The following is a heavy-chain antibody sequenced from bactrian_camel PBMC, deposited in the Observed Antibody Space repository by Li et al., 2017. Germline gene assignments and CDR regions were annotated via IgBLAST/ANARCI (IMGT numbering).Heavy chain of an antibody. CDR1: GYLSDSYC. V-gene: IGHV3S25*01. D-gene: IGHD6*01. Sequence: QLVESGGGSVQPGGSLKLSCVFSGYLSDSYCMAWFRQAPGKEREAVAQIHSSGDSPSYSDSAKGRFAISQDDAARTMYLEMNNLKPEDTAMYYCAARDRVYGGRCVASANFYKCDSWRQRGLDHWGQGTQVTVS. CDR3: AARDRVYGGRCVASANFYKCDSWRQRGLDH. J-gene: IGHJ4*01. CDR2: IHSSGDSP.